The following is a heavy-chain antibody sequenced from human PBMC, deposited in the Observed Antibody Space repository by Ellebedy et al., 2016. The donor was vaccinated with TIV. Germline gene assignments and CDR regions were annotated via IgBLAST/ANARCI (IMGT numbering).Heavy chain of an antibody. J-gene: IGHJ4*02. Sequence: MPSETLSLTCTVSGDSITSSNYYCGWIRQPPGKGLEWIGSVYNSGSTHYNPSLKSRLTISVDTSKNQFSLNLTSVTAADRAVYYCVRGWGIARYWGPGTLVSVSS. CDR2: VYNSGST. CDR3: VRGWGIARY. CDR1: GDSITSSNYY. D-gene: IGHD6-13*01. V-gene: IGHV4-39*07.